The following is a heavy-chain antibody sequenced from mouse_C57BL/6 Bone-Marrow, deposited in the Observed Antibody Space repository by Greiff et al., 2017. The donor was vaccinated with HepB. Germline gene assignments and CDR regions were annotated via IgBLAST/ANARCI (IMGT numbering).Heavy chain of an antibody. CDR2: IYPGDGDT. CDR3: AKSTVVATEHWYFDV. Sequence: QVQLQQSGPELVKPGASVKISCKASGYAFSSSWMNRVKQRPGKGLEWIGRIYPGDGDTNYNGKFKGKATLTADKSSSTAYMQLSSLTSEDSAVYFCAKSTVVATEHWYFDVWGTGTTVTVSS. D-gene: IGHD1-1*01. CDR1: GYAFSSSW. V-gene: IGHV1-82*01. J-gene: IGHJ1*03.